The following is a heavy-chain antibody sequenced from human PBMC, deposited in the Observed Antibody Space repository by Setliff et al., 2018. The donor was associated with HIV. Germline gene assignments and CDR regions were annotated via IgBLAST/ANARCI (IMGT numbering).Heavy chain of an antibody. J-gene: IGHJ5*02. V-gene: IGHV1-2*06. Sequence: ASVKVSCKAFGYTFTDFYIHWVRQAPGQGLEWIGRINPKSGVADYLKKFQGRVTMTADTLTNTAHMELIRPRFDDTAVYYCARAHFLVAMTRNWFDPWGQGTLVTVSS. CDR2: INPKSGVA. CDR3: ARAHFLVAMTRNWFDP. D-gene: IGHD5-12*01. CDR1: GYTFTDFY.